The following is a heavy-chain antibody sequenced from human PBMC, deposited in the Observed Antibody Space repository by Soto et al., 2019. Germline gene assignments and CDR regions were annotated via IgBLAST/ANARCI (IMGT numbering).Heavy chain of an antibody. D-gene: IGHD4-17*01. V-gene: IGHV4-59*01. Sequence: SETLSLTCTVSGGSISSYYWSWIRQPPGKGLEWIGYIYYSGSTNYNPSLKSRVTISVDTSKNQFSLKLSSVTAADTAVYYCARLMTKRPFYYSNYMEVWGKGTTVTVSS. CDR1: GGSISSYY. J-gene: IGHJ6*03. CDR3: ARLMTKRPFYYSNYMEV. CDR2: IYYSGST.